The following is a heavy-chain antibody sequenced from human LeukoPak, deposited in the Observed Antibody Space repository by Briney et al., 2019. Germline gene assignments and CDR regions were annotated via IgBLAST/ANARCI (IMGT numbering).Heavy chain of an antibody. CDR2: INPSGGST. Sequence: GASVKVSCKSYGYTFTSYFMHWVRQAPGQGLEWMGIINPSGGSTNYAQKFQGRVTMTRDTSTSTVYMELSRLRSEDTAVYYCARSPYTTYFDYWGQGTLVTVSS. CDR1: GYTFTSYF. J-gene: IGHJ4*02. CDR3: ARSPYTTYFDY. V-gene: IGHV1-46*01. D-gene: IGHD2/OR15-2a*01.